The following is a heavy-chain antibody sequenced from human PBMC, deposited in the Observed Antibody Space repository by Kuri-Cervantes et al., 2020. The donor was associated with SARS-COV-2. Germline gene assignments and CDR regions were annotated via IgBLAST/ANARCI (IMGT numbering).Heavy chain of an antibody. CDR3: ARSSDYVWGSLYYFDY. V-gene: IGHV4-59*01. D-gene: IGHD3-16*01. Sequence: GSLRLSCTVSGGSISRNYCSWIRQPPGKGLEWIGYIYYSGSTNFNPSLKSRVTISVDTSKNQFSLKLSSVTAADTAVYYCARSSDYVWGSLYYFDYWGQGTLVTVSS. J-gene: IGHJ4*02. CDR2: IYYSGST. CDR1: GGSISRNY.